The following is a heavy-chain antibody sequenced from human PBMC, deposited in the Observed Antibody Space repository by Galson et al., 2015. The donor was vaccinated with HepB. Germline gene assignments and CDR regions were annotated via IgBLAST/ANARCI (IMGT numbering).Heavy chain of an antibody. CDR2: IGASGIST. CDR1: GFTFSSYA. J-gene: IGHJ2*01. V-gene: IGHV3-23*01. D-gene: IGHD6-13*01. CDR3: ARLQGSSSNLNWYFDL. Sequence: SLRLSCAGSGFTFSSYAMTWVRQAPGKGLEWVSAIGASGISTYYTDSVKGRFTISRDDSKNTLYLQMDSLRADDTAVYYCARLQGSSSNLNWYFDLWGRGTLVTVSS.